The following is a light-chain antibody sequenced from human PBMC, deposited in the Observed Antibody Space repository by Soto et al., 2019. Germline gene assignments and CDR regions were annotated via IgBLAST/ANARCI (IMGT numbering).Light chain of an antibody. CDR1: QSVSSN. Sequence: EIVMTQSPATLSVSPGERATLSCRASQSVSSNLAWYQQKPGQAPRLLIYGASTRATGIPARFSGSGSGTEFTLTISSLQSEDFAVYYCQQYNNWPPKTVGQGTKVDIK. CDR3: QQYNNWPPKT. CDR2: GAS. V-gene: IGKV3-15*01. J-gene: IGKJ1*01.